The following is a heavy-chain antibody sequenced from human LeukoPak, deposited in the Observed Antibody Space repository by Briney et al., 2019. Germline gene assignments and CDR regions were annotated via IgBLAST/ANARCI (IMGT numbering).Heavy chain of an antibody. CDR3: ARADIVVVPAAIPVDY. J-gene: IGHJ4*02. Sequence: PSETLSLTCTVSGGSISSYYWSWIRQPPGKGLEWIGYIYYSGSTNYNPSLKSRVTISVDTSKNQFSLKLSSVTAADTAVYYCARADIVVVPAAIPVDYWGQGTLVTVSS. D-gene: IGHD2-2*02. CDR2: IYYSGST. V-gene: IGHV4-59*01. CDR1: GGSISSYY.